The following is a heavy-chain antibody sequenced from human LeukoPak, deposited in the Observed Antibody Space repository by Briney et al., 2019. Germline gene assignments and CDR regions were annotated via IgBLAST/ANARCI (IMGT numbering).Heavy chain of an antibody. D-gene: IGHD2-15*01. J-gene: IGHJ4*02. Sequence: ASVKVSCKASGYTFTSYGISWVRQAPGQGLEWMGWISAYNGNTNYAQKFQGRVTMTRDTSISTAYMELSGLTSDDTAAYYCARPYCSGGSCHDYFDYWGQGTLVTVSS. CDR3: ARPYCSGGSCHDYFDY. CDR1: GYTFTSYG. V-gene: IGHV1-18*01. CDR2: ISAYNGNT.